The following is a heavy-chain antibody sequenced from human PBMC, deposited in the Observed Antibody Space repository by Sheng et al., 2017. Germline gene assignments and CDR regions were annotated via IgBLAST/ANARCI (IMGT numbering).Heavy chain of an antibody. CDR3: AREGIVGAKGWFDP. Sequence: QVQLVESGGGVVQPGRSLRLSCAASGFTFSSYAMHWVRQAPGKGLEWVAVISYDGSNKYYADSVKGRFTISRDNSKNTLYLQMNSLRAEDTAVYYCAREGIVGAKGWFDPWGQGTLVTVSS. CDR2: ISYDGSNK. CDR1: GFTFSSYA. D-gene: IGHD1-26*01. V-gene: IGHV3-30-3*01. J-gene: IGHJ5*02.